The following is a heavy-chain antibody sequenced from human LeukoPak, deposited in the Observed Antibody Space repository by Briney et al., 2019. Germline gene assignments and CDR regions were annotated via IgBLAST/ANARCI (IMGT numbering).Heavy chain of an antibody. V-gene: IGHV3-7*01. CDR1: RFTFSGYW. CDR2: IKQDGSEK. J-gene: IGHJ1*01. D-gene: IGHD6-6*01. CDR3: ARDFGSSPSRVVQH. Sequence: GGSLRLSCAASRFTFSGYWMSWVRQAPGKGLEWVANIKQDGSEKYYVDSVKGRFTISRDNAKNSLYLRMNSLRAEDTAVYYCARDFGSSPSRVVQHWGQGTLVTVSS.